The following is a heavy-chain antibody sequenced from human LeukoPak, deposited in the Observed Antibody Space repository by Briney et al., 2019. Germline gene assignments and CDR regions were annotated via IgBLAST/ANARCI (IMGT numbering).Heavy chain of an antibody. J-gene: IGHJ4*02. CDR2: INSDGSTI. CDR1: GFTFSSYW. Sequence: PGGSLRLSCAASGFTFSSYWMHWVRQAPGKGLVWVSRINSDGSTITYADSVKGRFTISRDNARNTLYLQMNSLRAEDTAVYYCARLGLVGPYSSSAYYFDYWGQGALVTVSS. CDR3: ARLGLVGPYSSSAYYFDY. V-gene: IGHV3-74*01. D-gene: IGHD6-6*01.